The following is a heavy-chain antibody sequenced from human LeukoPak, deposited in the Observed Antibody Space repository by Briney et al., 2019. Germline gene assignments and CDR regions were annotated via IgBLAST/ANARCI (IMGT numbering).Heavy chain of an antibody. CDR2: TSGSGGST. Sequence: GGSLRLSCAASGFTFSSYAMSWVRQAPGKGLEWVSATSGSGGSTYYADSVKGRFTISRDNSKNTLYLQMNSLRAEDTAVYYCATLRGRYYYDSSGYYVDYWGQGTLVTVSS. D-gene: IGHD3-22*01. J-gene: IGHJ4*02. CDR1: GFTFSSYA. CDR3: ATLRGRYYYDSSGYYVDY. V-gene: IGHV3-23*01.